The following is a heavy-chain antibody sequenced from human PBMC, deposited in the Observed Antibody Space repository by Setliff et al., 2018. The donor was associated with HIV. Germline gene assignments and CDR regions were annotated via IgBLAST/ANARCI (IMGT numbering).Heavy chain of an antibody. CDR2: VDPENGET. J-gene: IGHJ6*03. V-gene: IGHV1-69-2*01. D-gene: IGHD1-26*01. Sequence: ASVKVSCKVSGYSFTDYYMHWVQQAPGNGLEWMGLVDPENGETIYAEKFQGRVTITADTSTDTAYMELSSLRAEDTALYYCATGTIEGLTRYYYYYMDVWGKGTTVTVSS. CDR3: ATGTIEGLTRYYYYYMDV. CDR1: GYSFTDYY.